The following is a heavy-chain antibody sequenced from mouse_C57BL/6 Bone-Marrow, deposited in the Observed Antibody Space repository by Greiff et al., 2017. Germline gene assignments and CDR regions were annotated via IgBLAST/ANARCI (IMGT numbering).Heavy chain of an antibody. CDR1: GYSITSGYY. Sequence: EVKLLESGPGLVKPSQSLSLTCSVTGYSITSGYYWNWIRQFPGNKLEWMGYISYDGSNNYNPSLKNRITITRDTSKNQFFLKLNSVTTEDTATYYCATDYSYYFDYWGQGTTLTVSS. V-gene: IGHV3-6*01. CDR2: ISYDGSN. D-gene: IGHD1-1*01. CDR3: ATDYSYYFDY. J-gene: IGHJ2*01.